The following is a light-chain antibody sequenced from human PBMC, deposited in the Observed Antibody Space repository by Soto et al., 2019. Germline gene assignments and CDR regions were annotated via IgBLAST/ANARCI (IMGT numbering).Light chain of an antibody. J-gene: IGKJ4*01. CDR3: QYYSGSQT. CDR1: QSVNSLY. V-gene: IGKV3-20*01. CDR2: GAS. Sequence: IVLTQSPGTLSLSPGEGATLSCRASQSVNSLYFAWYQQKPGQAPRLLIYGASSRATGIPDRFSGSGSGTDFTLTISRLEPEDFPVYYCQYYSGSQTFGGGTKVEIK.